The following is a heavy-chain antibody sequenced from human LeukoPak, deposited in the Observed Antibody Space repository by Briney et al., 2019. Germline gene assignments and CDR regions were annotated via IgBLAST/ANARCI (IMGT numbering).Heavy chain of an antibody. J-gene: IGHJ5*02. Sequence: SETLSLTCAVYGGSFSGYYWSWNRQPPGKGLEWIGEINHSGSTNYNPSLKSRVTISVDTSKNQFSLKLSSVTAADTAVYYCARRNLRFLEWLLSQPNNWFDPWGQGTLVAVSS. D-gene: IGHD3-3*01. CDR2: INHSGST. CDR3: ARRNLRFLEWLLSQPNNWFDP. CDR1: GGSFSGYY. V-gene: IGHV4-34*01.